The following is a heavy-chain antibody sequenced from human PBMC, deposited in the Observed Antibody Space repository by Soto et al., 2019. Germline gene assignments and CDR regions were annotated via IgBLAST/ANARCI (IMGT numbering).Heavy chain of an antibody. CDR1: GFTFDDYA. CDR3: AKDVVAASFPGGWFDP. Sequence: GGSLRLSCAASGFTFDDYAMHWVRQAPGKGLEWVSGISWNSGSIGYADSVKGRFTISRDNAKNSLYLQMNSLRAEDTALYYCAKDVVAASFPGGWFDPWGQGTLVTVSS. D-gene: IGHD2-15*01. CDR2: ISWNSGSI. J-gene: IGHJ5*02. V-gene: IGHV3-9*01.